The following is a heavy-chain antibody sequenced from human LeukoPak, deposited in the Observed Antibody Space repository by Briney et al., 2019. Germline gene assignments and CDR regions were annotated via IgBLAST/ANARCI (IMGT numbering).Heavy chain of an antibody. D-gene: IGHD2-2*01. J-gene: IGHJ4*02. CDR3: ARGPGYCSSTSCSYFDY. Sequence: SETLSLTCAVYGGSFSGYYWSWIRQPPGKGLEWIGEINHSGSTNYNPSLKSRVTISVDTSKNQCSLKLSSVTAADTAVYYCARGPGYCSSTSCSYFDYWGQGTLVTVSS. V-gene: IGHV4-34*01. CDR2: INHSGST. CDR1: GGSFSGYY.